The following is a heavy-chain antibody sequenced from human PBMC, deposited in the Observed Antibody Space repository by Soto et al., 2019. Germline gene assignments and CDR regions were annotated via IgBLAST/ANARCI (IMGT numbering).Heavy chain of an antibody. V-gene: IGHV4-34*01. CDR1: GGSFSGYY. Sequence: SETLSLTCAVYGGSFSGYYWSWIRQPPGKGLEWIGEINHSGSTNYNPSLKSRVTISVDTSKNQFSLKLSSVTAADTAVYYCARNRFFWSGSYYYYGMDVWGQGTTVTVSS. D-gene: IGHD3-3*01. J-gene: IGHJ6*02. CDR2: INHSGST. CDR3: ARNRFFWSGSYYYYGMDV.